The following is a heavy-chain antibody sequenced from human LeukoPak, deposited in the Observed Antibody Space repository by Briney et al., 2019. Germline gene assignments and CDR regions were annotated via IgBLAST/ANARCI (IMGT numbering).Heavy chain of an antibody. CDR2: IWYDGSNK. CDR1: GFTFSNYA. Sequence: GGSLRLSCAASGFTFSNYAMSWARQAPGKGLEWVAVIWYDGSNKYYADSVKGRFTISRDNSMNTLYLQMNSLRAEDTAVYYCARQSGNNWFDPWGQGTLVTVSS. J-gene: IGHJ5*02. D-gene: IGHD5-12*01. CDR3: ARQSGNNWFDP. V-gene: IGHV3-33*08.